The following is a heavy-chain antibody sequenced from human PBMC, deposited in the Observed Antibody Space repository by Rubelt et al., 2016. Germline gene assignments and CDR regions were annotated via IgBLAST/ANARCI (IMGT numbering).Heavy chain of an antibody. V-gene: IGHV3-23*01. Sequence: EVQLLESGGDLVQPGGSLRLSCAASGFTFSNYAMTWVRQAPGKGLEWVSGIGGSGDTTYYADSVKGRFTISRDNSKNTVELKMNSLGAEDTAVYYCAKDRARIPPGDTDYWGQGTLVTVSS. CDR2: IGGSGDTT. D-gene: IGHD2-2*02. CDR3: AKDRARIPPGDTDY. J-gene: IGHJ4*02. CDR1: GFTFSNYA.